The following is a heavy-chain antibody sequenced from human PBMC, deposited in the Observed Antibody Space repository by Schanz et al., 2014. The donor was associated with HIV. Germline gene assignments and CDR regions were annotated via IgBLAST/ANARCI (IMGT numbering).Heavy chain of an antibody. CDR3: ARDCLSGCPADY. D-gene: IGHD5-12*01. V-gene: IGHV3-48*02. Sequence: VQLVESGGGVVQPGRSLRLSCAASGFVFSSYAMHWVRQAPGKGLEWLSSISTSGSVKNYGDSVKGRFTISRDNAKTVLYLKMNSPRDEDTAVYYCARDCLSGCPADYWGQGTLITVSS. CDR2: ISTSGSVK. CDR1: GFVFSSYA. J-gene: IGHJ4*02.